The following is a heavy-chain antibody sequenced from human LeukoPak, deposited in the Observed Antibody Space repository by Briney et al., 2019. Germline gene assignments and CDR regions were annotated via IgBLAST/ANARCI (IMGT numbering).Heavy chain of an antibody. Sequence: SETLSLTCTVSGGSISSSGYYWGWIRQPPGKGLEFIANIYYSGSIYYNPSLKGRVTKSIDTSKNQFSLKLSSVTAADTAVYYCARHFAPAAATHPYYFDYWGQGTLVTVSS. CDR1: GGSISSSGYY. J-gene: IGHJ4*02. V-gene: IGHV4-39*01. D-gene: IGHD2-15*01. CDR3: ARHFAPAAATHPYYFDY. CDR2: IYYSGSI.